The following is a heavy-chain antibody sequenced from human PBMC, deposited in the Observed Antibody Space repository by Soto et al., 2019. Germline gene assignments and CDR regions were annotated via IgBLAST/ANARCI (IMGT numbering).Heavy chain of an antibody. CDR3: AREVAVAGILNWFDP. Sequence: SETLSLTCTVSGGSISSYYWSWIRQPPGKGLEWVGYIYYSGSTNYNPSLKSRVTISVDTSKNQFSLKLSSVTAADTAVYYCAREVAVAGILNWFDPWGQGTLVTVSS. V-gene: IGHV4-59*01. D-gene: IGHD6-19*01. CDR1: GGSISSYY. J-gene: IGHJ5*02. CDR2: IYYSGST.